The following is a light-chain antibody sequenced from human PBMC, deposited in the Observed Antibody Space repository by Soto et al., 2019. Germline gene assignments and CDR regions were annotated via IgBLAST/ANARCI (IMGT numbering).Light chain of an antibody. CDR1: SSDVGGYNY. V-gene: IGLV2-14*01. Sequence: QSALTQPASVSGFPGQSITISCTGTSSDVGGYNYVSWYQQYPGKAPQVMIYEVSNRPSGVSNRFSGSKSGNTASLTISGLQAEDEADYHCTSYTSSSTVVFGGGTQLTVL. CDR2: EVS. CDR3: TSYTSSSTVV. J-gene: IGLJ7*01.